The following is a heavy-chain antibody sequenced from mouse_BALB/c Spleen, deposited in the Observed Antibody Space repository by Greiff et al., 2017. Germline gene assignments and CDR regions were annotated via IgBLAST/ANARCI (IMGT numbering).Heavy chain of an antibody. V-gene: IGHV1-15*01. CDR2: IDPETGGT. J-gene: IGHJ3*01. D-gene: IGHD2-14*01. CDR1: GYTFTDYE. CDR3: TRGDYRYDPWFAY. Sequence: LVESGAELVRPGASVTLSCKASGYTFTDYEMHWVKQTPVHGLEWIGAIDPETGGTAYNQKFKGKATLTADKSSSTAYMELRSLTSEDSAVYYCTRGDYRYDPWFAYWGQGTLVTVSA.